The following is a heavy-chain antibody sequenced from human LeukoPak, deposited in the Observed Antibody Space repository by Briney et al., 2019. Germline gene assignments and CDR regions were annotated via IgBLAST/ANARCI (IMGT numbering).Heavy chain of an antibody. J-gene: IGHJ6*02. CDR2: INHSGST. D-gene: IGHD3-9*01. Sequence: PSETLCLTCAVYGGSLSGYYRSWIRQPPGKGLEWIGEINHSGSTNYNTSPTSRVTTSVDTPQNKISLRLSTVTAADTAAFYCVRVIHRYMDWLLNRPNYYGMDVWGQGTTVTVSS. V-gene: IGHV4-34*01. CDR1: GGSLSGYY. CDR3: VRVIHRYMDWLLNRPNYYGMDV.